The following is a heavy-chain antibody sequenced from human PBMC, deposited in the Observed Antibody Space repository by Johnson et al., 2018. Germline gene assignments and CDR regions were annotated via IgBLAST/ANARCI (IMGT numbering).Heavy chain of an antibody. CDR3: AKDSIPASSSASAEDQH. D-gene: IGHD6-6*01. Sequence: QVQLVQSGGGVVQPGRSLRLSCAASGFTFSSYGMHWVRQAPGTGREWVAVISYDGSNTYYADSVKGRFTISRDNSKNTLYLQMNSLRAEDTAVYYCAKDSIPASSSASAEDQHWGQGTLVTVSS. CDR2: ISYDGSNT. CDR1: GFTFSSYG. V-gene: IGHV3-30*18. J-gene: IGHJ1*01.